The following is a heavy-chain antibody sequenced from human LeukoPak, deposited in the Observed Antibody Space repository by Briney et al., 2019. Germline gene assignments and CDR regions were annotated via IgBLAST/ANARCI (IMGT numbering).Heavy chain of an antibody. V-gene: IGHV3-21*01. Sequence: GGSLRLSCAASGFTFSSYSMNWVRQAPGKGLEWVSSISSSSYIYYADSVKGRFTISRDNAKNSLYLQMSSLGAEDTAVYYCARGSSDSSGYRLDYWGQGTLVTVSS. CDR2: ISSSSYI. D-gene: IGHD3-22*01. CDR1: GFTFSSYS. J-gene: IGHJ4*02. CDR3: ARGSSDSSGYRLDY.